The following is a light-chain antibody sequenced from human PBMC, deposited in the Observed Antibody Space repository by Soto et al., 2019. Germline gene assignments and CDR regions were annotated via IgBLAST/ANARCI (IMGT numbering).Light chain of an antibody. V-gene: IGKV1-5*01. J-gene: IGKJ1*01. CDR2: DAS. Sequence: DIQMTQSPSTLSASVGDRVTITCRASQSISNWLAWYQQKRGTAPKLLIYDASTLESGVPSRFSGRGSGTEFSLTISSLQPDDFATYYCQHYNSYSEAFGQGTKVDIK. CDR3: QHYNSYSEA. CDR1: QSISNW.